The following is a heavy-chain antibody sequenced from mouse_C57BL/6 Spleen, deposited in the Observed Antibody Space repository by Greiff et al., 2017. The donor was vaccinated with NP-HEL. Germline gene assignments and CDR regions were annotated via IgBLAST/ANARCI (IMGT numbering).Heavy chain of an antibody. V-gene: IGHV1-82*01. Sequence: VQLVESGPELVKPGASVKISCKASGYAFSSSWMNWVKQRPGKGLEWIGRIYPGDGDTNYNGKFKGKATLTADKSSSTAYMQLSSLTSEDSAVYFCARGGSITTVVATRYFDVWGTGTTVTVSS. CDR2: IYPGDGDT. CDR1: GYAFSSSW. J-gene: IGHJ1*03. CDR3: ARGGSITTVVATRYFDV. D-gene: IGHD1-1*01.